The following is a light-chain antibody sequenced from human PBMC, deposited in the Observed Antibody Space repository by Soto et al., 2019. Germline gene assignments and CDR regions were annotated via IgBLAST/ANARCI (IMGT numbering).Light chain of an antibody. CDR3: QQRIKWPGT. Sequence: PGERATLSCRASQSVTNNYLAWYQQRPGLAPRLLIYGASTRATGVPARFSGSGSETDFTLTISSLEPEDFAVYYCQQRIKWPGTFGQGTKVDIK. J-gene: IGKJ1*01. V-gene: IGKV3D-20*02. CDR1: QSVTNNY. CDR2: GAS.